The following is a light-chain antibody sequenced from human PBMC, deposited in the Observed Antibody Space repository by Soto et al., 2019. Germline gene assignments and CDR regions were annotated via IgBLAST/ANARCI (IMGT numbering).Light chain of an antibody. Sequence: EIVMTQSPGTLSVSPGEIATLSCSASRGISSNLAWYQQKPGQAPRLLIYGASTRATGIPARFSGSGSGTEFTLTISSLQSEDFAVYYCHQYNNWPPWTFGQGTKVDIK. V-gene: IGKV3-15*01. J-gene: IGKJ1*01. CDR3: HQYNNWPPWT. CDR1: RGISSN. CDR2: GAS.